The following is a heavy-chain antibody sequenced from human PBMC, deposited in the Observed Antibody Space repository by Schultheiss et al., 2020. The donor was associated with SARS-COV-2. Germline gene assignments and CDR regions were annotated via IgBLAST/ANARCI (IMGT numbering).Heavy chain of an antibody. CDR1: GGSISSSRYY. J-gene: IGHJ4*02. Sequence: SETLSLTCTVSGGSISSSRYYWGWIRQPPGKGLEWIGSISYSGSTYYNPSLKSRVTISVDTSKNQFSLKLSSVTAADTAVYYCARLNGIAVAGYFDYWGQGTLVTVSS. D-gene: IGHD6-19*01. CDR3: ARLNGIAVAGYFDY. CDR2: ISYSGST. V-gene: IGHV4-39*01.